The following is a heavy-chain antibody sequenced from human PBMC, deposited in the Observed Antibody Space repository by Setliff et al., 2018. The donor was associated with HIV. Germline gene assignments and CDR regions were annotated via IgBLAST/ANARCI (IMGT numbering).Heavy chain of an antibody. CDR3: AKLLGNGGNSDPFDI. D-gene: IGHD2-21*01. Sequence: GGSLRLSCAASGFTFRSYAMHWVRQAPGKGLEWVADISHDGSIEDYADSVRGRFTISRDNSKNTLYLQMNSLTTEDTALYYCAKLLGNGGNSDPFDIWGQGTTVTVSS. V-gene: IGHV3-30*14. J-gene: IGHJ3*02. CDR2: ISHDGSIE. CDR1: GFTFRSYA.